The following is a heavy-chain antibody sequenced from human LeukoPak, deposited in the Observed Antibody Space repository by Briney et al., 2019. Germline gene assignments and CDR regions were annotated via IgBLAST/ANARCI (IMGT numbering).Heavy chain of an antibody. CDR1: GGSLSIGDYY. CDR3: ARHFDHPTAYFDS. V-gene: IGHV4-39*01. J-gene: IGHJ4*02. CDR2: IYSGGMT. D-gene: IGHD1-14*01. Sequence: SETLSLTCTVTGGSLSIGDYYCSSLRQPPGKGLEWIASIYSGGMTFYSPSLKSRLTISADTSRNHFSLRLSSVTAADTALYFCARHFDHPTAYFDSWGQGSLVTVSS.